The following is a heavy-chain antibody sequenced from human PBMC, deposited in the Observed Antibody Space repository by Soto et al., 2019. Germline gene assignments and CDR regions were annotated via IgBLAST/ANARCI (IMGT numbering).Heavy chain of an antibody. CDR3: AKDGSSSSSEELYYYYYYMDV. V-gene: IGHV3-30*18. Sequence: GGSLRLCCAASGFTFSSYGMHWVRQAPGKGLEWVAVISYDGSNKYYADSVKGRFTISRDNSKNTLYLQMNSLRAEDTAVYYCAKDGSSSSSEELYYYYYYMDVWGKGTTVTVSS. CDR2: ISYDGSNK. CDR1: GFTFSSYG. J-gene: IGHJ6*03. D-gene: IGHD6-6*01.